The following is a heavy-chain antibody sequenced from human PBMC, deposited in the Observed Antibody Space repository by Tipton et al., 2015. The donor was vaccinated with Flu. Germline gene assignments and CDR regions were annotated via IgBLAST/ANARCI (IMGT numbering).Heavy chain of an antibody. CDR3: ARVSPPVGFWSGNDAFDI. D-gene: IGHD3-3*01. Sequence: TLSLTCTVSGGSISSSSYYWGWIRQPPGKGLEWIGSIYYSGSTYYNPSLKSRVTISVDTSKNQFSLKLSSVTAADTAVYYCARVSPPVGFWSGNDAFDIWGQGTMVTVSS. CDR1: GGSISSSSYY. V-gene: IGHV4-39*07. CDR2: IYYSGST. J-gene: IGHJ3*02.